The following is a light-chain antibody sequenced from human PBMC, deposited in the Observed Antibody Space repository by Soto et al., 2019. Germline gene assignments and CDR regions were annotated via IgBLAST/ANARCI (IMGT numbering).Light chain of an antibody. J-gene: IGKJ4*01. V-gene: IGKV1-12*01. CDR1: RGISSW. CDR2: SAS. CDR3: QQANSFPLT. Sequence: DIQMTQSPFSVSASVGDRVTITCRASRGISSWLAWYQQKPGKAPNLLIFSASSLQGGVPSRFSGSGSGTDFTLTISSLQPEDFATYYCQQANSFPLTFGGGTKVDIK.